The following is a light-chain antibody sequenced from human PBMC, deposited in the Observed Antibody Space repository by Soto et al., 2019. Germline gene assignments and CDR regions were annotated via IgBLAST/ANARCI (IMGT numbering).Light chain of an antibody. V-gene: IGLV2-14*01. CDR1: SSDVGAYNF. CDR2: DVT. CDR3: NSYTTSSTVV. J-gene: IGLJ2*01. Sequence: QSALTQPASVSGSPGQSITISCTGTSSDVGAYNFVSWYQHHPGKAPKLIIYDVTNRPSGVSNRFSGSKSGNTASLTISGLQPEDEADYYCNSYTTSSTVVFGGGTKVTVL.